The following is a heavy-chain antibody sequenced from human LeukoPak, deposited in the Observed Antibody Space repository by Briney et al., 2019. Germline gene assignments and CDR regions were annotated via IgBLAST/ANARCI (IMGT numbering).Heavy chain of an antibody. Sequence: GGSLRLSCAASGFTFSSYAMHWVRQAPGKGLEWVAVISYDGSNKYYADSVKGRFTISRDNAKNSLYLQLNSLRAEDTAVYYCAELGITMIGGVWGKGTTVTISS. CDR3: AELGITMIGGV. V-gene: IGHV3-30*04. J-gene: IGHJ6*04. D-gene: IGHD3-10*02. CDR2: ISYDGSNK. CDR1: GFTFSSYA.